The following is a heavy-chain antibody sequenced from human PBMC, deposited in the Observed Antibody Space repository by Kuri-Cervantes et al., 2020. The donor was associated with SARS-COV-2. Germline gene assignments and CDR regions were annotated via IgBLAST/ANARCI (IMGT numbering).Heavy chain of an antibody. D-gene: IGHD3-10*01. V-gene: IGHV3-7*01. CDR3: ARAQNTYGSGSYVYFQH. CDR1: GFTFSNYA. CDR2: IKQDGSEK. J-gene: IGHJ1*01. Sequence: GGSLRLSCAAAGFTFSNYAASWVRQAPGKGLEWVANIKQDGSEKYYVDSVKGRFTISRDNAKNSLYLQMNSLRAEDTAVYYCARAQNTYGSGSYVYFQHWGQGTLVTVSS.